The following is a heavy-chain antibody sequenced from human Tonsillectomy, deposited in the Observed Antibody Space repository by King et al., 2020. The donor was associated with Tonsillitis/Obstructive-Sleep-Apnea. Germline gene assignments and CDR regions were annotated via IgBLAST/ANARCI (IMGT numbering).Heavy chain of an antibody. D-gene: IGHD3-22*01. CDR3: ARGTYYYDSDYFDY. CDR1: GYTFTSYD. Sequence: VQLVESGAEVKKPGASVKVSCTASGYTFTSYDINWVRQATGQGLEWMGWMNPNSGNTGYAQKFQGRVTMTRNTSISTAYMELSSLRSEDTAVYYCARGTYYYDSDYFDYWGQGTLVTVSS. CDR2: MNPNSGNT. J-gene: IGHJ4*02. V-gene: IGHV1-8*01.